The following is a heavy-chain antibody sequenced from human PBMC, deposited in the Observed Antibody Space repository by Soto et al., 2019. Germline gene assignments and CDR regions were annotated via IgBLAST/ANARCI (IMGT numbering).Heavy chain of an antibody. Sequence: PAETLSLTCTVSGGAVSSGTYYWSWIRQPPGKGLEWIGHIYFTGSTNYNPSLKRRVTMTLDTSRNQFSLKLSSVTAADTAVYYCTRGPPRVQWFDPWGLGTLVTSPQ. CDR2: IYFTGST. CDR3: TRGPPRVQWFDP. CDR1: GGAVSSGTYY. J-gene: IGHJ5*02. V-gene: IGHV4-61*01.